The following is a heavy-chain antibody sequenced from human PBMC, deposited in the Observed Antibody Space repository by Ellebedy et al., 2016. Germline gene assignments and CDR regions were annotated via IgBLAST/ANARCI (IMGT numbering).Heavy chain of an antibody. Sequence: AGSLRLSXAASGFTFSSYSMNWVRQAPGKGLEWVSFISSSSSYRDYADSVKGRFSISRDNAKNALYLQMNSLRAEDTAVYYCARASPLSRDFDYWGQGTLVTVSS. CDR1: GFTFSSYS. V-gene: IGHV3-21*01. D-gene: IGHD2-15*01. J-gene: IGHJ4*02. CDR3: ARASPLSRDFDY. CDR2: ISSSSSYR.